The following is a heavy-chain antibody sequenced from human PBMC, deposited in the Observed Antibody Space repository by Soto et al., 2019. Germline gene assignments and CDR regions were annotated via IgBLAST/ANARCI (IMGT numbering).Heavy chain of an antibody. Sequence: PWWSLRLSCAASGFTFSDYYMSWIRQAPGKGLEWVSYISSSSSTIYYAESVKGRFTISRDNAKNSLYLQMNSLRAEDTAVYYCARDGGCSSSNCYNYYYYGLDVWGQGTTVTVSS. CDR3: ARDGGCSSSNCYNYYYYGLDV. CDR1: GFTFSDYY. J-gene: IGHJ6*02. CDR2: ISSSSSTI. V-gene: IGHV3-11*01. D-gene: IGHD2-2*02.